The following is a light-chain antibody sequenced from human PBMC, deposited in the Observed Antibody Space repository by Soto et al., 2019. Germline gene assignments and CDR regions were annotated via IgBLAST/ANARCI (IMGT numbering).Light chain of an antibody. CDR3: QQYGSSTIT. CDR1: ESVRHY. CDR2: GAS. V-gene: IGKV3-20*01. J-gene: IGKJ5*01. Sequence: EIVLTQSPATLSLSPGERATLSCRASESVRHYVAWYQQKPGPAPRLLIYGASSRATGNPDRFSGSGSGTDFTITNSRLEPEDFAVYYCQQYGSSTITFGQGTRLEI.